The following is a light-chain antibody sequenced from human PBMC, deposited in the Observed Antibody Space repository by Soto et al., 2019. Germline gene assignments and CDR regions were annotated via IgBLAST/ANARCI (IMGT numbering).Light chain of an antibody. CDR3: AAWDDSLNGVV. CDR1: SANIGTNT. CDR2: SYN. Sequence: QSVLTQSPSASGTPGQRVTISCSGGSANIGTNTVNLYQQISGAAPKLLIYSYNDRPSGVPDRFSGSKTGTSAALAISGLQSEDEGDYYCAAWDDSLNGVVFGGGTKLTVL. V-gene: IGLV1-44*01. J-gene: IGLJ2*01.